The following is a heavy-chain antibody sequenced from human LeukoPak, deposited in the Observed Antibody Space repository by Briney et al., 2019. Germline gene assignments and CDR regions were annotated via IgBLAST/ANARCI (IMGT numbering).Heavy chain of an antibody. CDR3: AKGLGEFASAPDS. V-gene: IGHV3-23*01. CDR1: GFTFSNFG. Sequence: PGGSLRLSCAASGFTFSNFGMSWVRQAPGNGLEWVSAIFGNGFTTYYADSVKGRFIISRDNSQNRLFLQVNSLRVEDTAVYYCAKGLGEFASAPDSWGQGTLVTVSS. CDR2: IFGNGFTT. J-gene: IGHJ5*01.